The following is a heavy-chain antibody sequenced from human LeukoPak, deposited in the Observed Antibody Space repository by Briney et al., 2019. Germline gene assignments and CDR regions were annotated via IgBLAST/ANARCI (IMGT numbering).Heavy chain of an antibody. Sequence: GGSLRLSCTASGFTFGDYAMSWFRQAPGKGLEWVGFIRSKAYGGTTEYAASVKGRFTISRGDSKSIAYLQMNSLKTEDTAVYYCTRIYDSSGYYFNWYFDLWGRGTLVTVSS. D-gene: IGHD3-22*01. CDR3: TRIYDSSGYYFNWYFDL. J-gene: IGHJ2*01. V-gene: IGHV3-49*03. CDR1: GFTFGDYA. CDR2: IRSKAYGGTT.